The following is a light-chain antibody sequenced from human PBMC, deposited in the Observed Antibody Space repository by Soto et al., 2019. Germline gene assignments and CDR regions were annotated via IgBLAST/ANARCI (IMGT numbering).Light chain of an antibody. CDR3: QQSYTTPRT. CDR1: QSINSY. CDR2: AAS. Sequence: DIQMTQSPSSLSASVGDRVTITCRAGQSINSYLNWYQQKPGKAPKLLIYAASSLQGGVPSRFSGSRSGTDFTITISSLQPEDFETYYCQQSYTTPRTFGQGTKVEIK. V-gene: IGKV1-39*01. J-gene: IGKJ1*01.